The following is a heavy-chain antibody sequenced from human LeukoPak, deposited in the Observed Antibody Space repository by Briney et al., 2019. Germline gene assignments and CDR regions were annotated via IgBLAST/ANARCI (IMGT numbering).Heavy chain of an antibody. CDR3: ARGAYGSDLDV. CDR2: IGPHNRNT. D-gene: IGHD3-10*01. Sequence: ASVKVSCKASGYTFTTYGIGWVRQAPGQGLEWMGWIGPHNRNTNYAQKFQGRVTMTTDTSTSTAYMELRSLKSDGTAVYYCARGAYGSDLDVWGQGTTVIVSS. CDR1: GYTFTTYG. J-gene: IGHJ6*02. V-gene: IGHV1-18*01.